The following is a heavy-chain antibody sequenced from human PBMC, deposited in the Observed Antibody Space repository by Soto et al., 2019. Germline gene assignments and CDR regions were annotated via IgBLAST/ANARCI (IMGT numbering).Heavy chain of an antibody. D-gene: IGHD1-1*01. CDR3: ARVQIPKTGIEL. CDR1: GGSISSSSYY. V-gene: IGHV4-39*07. Sequence: SETLSLTCTVSGGSISSSSYYWSWIRQAPAKGLEWIGEINHRGSTSYNPSLKRRVTISVDTAKNQFSLNLSAATAADTAFYYCARVQIPKTGIELWGLGALVTVSS. J-gene: IGHJ4*02. CDR2: INHRGST.